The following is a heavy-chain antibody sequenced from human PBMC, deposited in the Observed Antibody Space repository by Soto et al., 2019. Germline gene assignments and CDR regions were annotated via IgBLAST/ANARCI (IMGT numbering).Heavy chain of an antibody. Sequence: GASVKVSCKASGGTFSSYAISWVRQAPGQGLEWMGGIIPIFGTANYAQKFQGRVTITADESTSTAYMELSSLRSEDTAVYYCARKLRQQPSEGSFDDGGQGTRVTVSS. CDR1: GGTFSSYA. CDR2: IIPIFGTA. J-gene: IGHJ4*02. D-gene: IGHD6-13*01. CDR3: ARKLRQQPSEGSFDD. V-gene: IGHV1-69*13.